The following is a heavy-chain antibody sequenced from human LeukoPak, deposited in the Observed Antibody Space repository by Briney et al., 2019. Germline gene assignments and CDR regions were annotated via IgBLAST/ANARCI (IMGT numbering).Heavy chain of an antibody. CDR1: GDSISSSTYY. J-gene: IGHJ4*02. V-gene: IGHV4-39*01. CDR3: ARRGSSFFDY. D-gene: IGHD6-13*01. Sequence: SETLSLTCTVSGDSISSSTYYWGWIRQPPGKGLEWIGSIYCSGSTYYNPSLKSRVTISMDTSKNQFSLRLSSVTAADTAVYYCARRGSSFFDYWGQGTLVTVSS. CDR2: IYCSGST.